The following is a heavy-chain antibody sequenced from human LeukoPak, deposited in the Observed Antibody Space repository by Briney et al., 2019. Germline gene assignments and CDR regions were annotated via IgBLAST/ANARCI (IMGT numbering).Heavy chain of an antibody. CDR3: AKDMGIAVAGTVDY. V-gene: IGHV3-9*03. CDR2: ISWNSGSI. CDR1: GVTFDDYA. J-gene: IGHJ4*02. Sequence: GGSLRLSCAASGVTFDDYAMHWVRQAPGKGLEWVSGISWNSGSIGYADSVKGRFTISRDNAKNSLYLQMNSLRAEDMALYYCAKDMGIAVAGTVDYWGQGTLVTVSS. D-gene: IGHD6-19*01.